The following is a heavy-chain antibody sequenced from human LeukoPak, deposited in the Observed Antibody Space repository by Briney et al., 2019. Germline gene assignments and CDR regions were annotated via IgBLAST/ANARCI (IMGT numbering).Heavy chain of an antibody. Sequence: SETLSLTCTVSGGSISSYYWSWIRQPPGKGLEWIGYIYYSGSTNYNPSLKSRVTISVDTSKNQFSLKLSSVTAADTAVYYCARGLPLYYDSSGYTSRGFDYWGQGTLVTVSS. D-gene: IGHD3-22*01. CDR3: ARGLPLYYDSSGYTSRGFDY. CDR2: IYYSGST. CDR1: GGSISSYY. V-gene: IGHV4-59*01. J-gene: IGHJ4*02.